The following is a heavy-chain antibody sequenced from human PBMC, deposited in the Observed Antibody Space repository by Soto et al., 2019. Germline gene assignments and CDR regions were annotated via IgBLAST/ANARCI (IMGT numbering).Heavy chain of an antibody. CDR3: VRELGLAH. Sequence: GGSLRLSCAASGFTLSNYWMTWVRQAPGKGLEWVANINKDGSQKNYVDSVEGRFTIARDNGQNSLSLQINSLRVEDTAVYYCVRELGLAHWGQGALVTVSS. J-gene: IGHJ4*02. V-gene: IGHV3-7*03. D-gene: IGHD7-27*01. CDR2: INKDGSQK. CDR1: GFTLSNYW.